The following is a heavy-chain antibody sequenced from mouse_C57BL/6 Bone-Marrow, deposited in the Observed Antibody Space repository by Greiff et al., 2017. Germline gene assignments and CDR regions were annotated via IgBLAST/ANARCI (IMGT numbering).Heavy chain of an antibody. J-gene: IGHJ2*01. V-gene: IGHV1-81*01. CDR2: IYPRRGNT. Sequence: VQLQEPGAELARPGASVKLSCKASGYTFTSYGLHWVKQRTGQGLEWIGEIYPRRGNTNYNEKFKGKATLTADKSSSTAYMELRSLTSEDSAVYFCASCFQDYFDYWGQGTTLTVSS. CDR1: GYTFTSYG. CDR3: ASCFQDYFDY.